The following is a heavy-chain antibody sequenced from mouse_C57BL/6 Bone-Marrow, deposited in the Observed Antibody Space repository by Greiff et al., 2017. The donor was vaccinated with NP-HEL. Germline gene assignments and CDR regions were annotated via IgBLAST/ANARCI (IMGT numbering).Heavy chain of an antibody. CDR1: GFNIKDYY. J-gene: IGHJ4*01. V-gene: IGHV14-2*01. D-gene: IGHD1-1*01. CDR2: IDPEDGDT. CDR3: ARDYGSFYYYAMDY. Sequence: VQLKESGAELVKPGASVKLSCTASGFNIKDYYMHWVKQRPEQGLEWIGRIDPEDGDTKYAPKFQGKATITADTSSNTAYLQLSSLTSEDTAVYYCARDYGSFYYYAMDYWGQGTSVTVSS.